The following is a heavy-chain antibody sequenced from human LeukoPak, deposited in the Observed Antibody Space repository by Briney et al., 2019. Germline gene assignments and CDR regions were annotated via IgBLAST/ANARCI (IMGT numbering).Heavy chain of an antibody. D-gene: IGHD3-16*02. V-gene: IGHV4-34*01. CDR3: ARRGGLSRLPFDY. Sequence: KTSETLSLTCAVYGGSFSGYYWSWIRQPPGKGLEWIGEINHSGSTNYNPSLKGRVTISVDTSKNQFSLKLSSVTAADTAVYYCARRGGLSRLPFDYWGQGTLVTVSS. CDR2: INHSGST. CDR1: GGSFSGYY. J-gene: IGHJ4*02.